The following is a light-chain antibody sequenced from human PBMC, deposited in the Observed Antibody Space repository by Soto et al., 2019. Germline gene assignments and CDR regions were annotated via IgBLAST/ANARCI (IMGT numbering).Light chain of an antibody. CDR1: QSLGHSDGNTY. CDR3: MQATHWPHT. CDR2: KVA. V-gene: IGKV2-30*02. Sequence: DVVLTQSPVSLPVSLGQPASISCRCSQSLGHSDGNTYLNWGQQRAGQSPRRLIYKVANRDAWVPDTFSGSGSGTDFTLKISRVDAEDVGVYFCMQATHWPHTFGQGPKLPIK. J-gene: IGKJ2*01.